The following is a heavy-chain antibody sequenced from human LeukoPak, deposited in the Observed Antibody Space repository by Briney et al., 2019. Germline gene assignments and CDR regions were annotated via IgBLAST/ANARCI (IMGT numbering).Heavy chain of an antibody. CDR2: INHSGST. V-gene: IGHV4-39*07. J-gene: IGHJ5*02. CDR1: GGSISSSSYY. Sequence: PSETLSLTCTVSGGSISSSSYYWGWIRQPPGKGLEWIGEINHSGSTNYNPSLKSRVTISVDTSKNQFSLKLSSVTAADTAVCYCARRLGRFLEWLSKSNWFDPWGQGTLVTVSS. CDR3: ARRLGRFLEWLSKSNWFDP. D-gene: IGHD3-3*01.